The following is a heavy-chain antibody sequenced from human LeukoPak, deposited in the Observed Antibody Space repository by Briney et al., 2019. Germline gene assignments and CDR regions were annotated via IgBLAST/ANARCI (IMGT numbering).Heavy chain of an antibody. V-gene: IGHV4-34*01. CDR1: GGSFSGYY. CDR3: ARRGVPAAIYYFDY. Sequence: SETLSLTCAVYGGSFSGYYWSWIRQPPGEGLEWIGEINHSGSTNYNPSLKSRVTISVDTSKNQFSLKLSSVTAADTAVYYCARRGVPAAIYYFDYWGQGTLVTVSS. J-gene: IGHJ4*02. CDR2: INHSGST. D-gene: IGHD2-2*01.